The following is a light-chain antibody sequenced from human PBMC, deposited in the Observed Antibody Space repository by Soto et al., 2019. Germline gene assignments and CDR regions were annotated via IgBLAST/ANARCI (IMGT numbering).Light chain of an antibody. V-gene: IGKV3-15*01. Sequence: EIVMTQSPATLSVFPGETATLSCMASQSVSSNLVWYQQKPGQAPKLLIYNTFTRATGIPVRFSGSASGTEFTLTISSLQSEDLAVYYCQQYNNWPYTFGQGTKLEI. CDR1: QSVSSN. J-gene: IGKJ2*01. CDR2: NTF. CDR3: QQYNNWPYT.